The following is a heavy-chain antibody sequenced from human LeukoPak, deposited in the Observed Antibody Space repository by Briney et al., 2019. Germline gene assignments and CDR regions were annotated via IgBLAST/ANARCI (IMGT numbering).Heavy chain of an antibody. CDR3: ARGGYCSSTSCYPIYWFDP. V-gene: IGHV4-30-4*08. J-gene: IGHJ5*02. CDR1: GGSISSGDYY. CDR2: IYYSGST. D-gene: IGHD2-2*01. Sequence: SETLSLTCIVSGGSISSGDYYWSWIRQPPGKGLEWIGYIYYSGSTYYNPSLKSRVTISVDTSKNQFSLKLSSVTAADTAVYYCARGGYCSSTSCYPIYWFDPWGQGTLVTVSS.